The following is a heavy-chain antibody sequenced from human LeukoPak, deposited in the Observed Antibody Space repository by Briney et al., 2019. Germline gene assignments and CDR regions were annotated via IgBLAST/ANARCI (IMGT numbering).Heavy chain of an antibody. Sequence: GGSLRLSCAASGFTFSNYWMHWVRQAPGKGLVWVSRINTDGTSTNYADSVKGRFTISRDNAKSSLYLQMNSLRAEDTAVYYCARDTGWYQSRTQYFNLWGQGTLLTVSS. J-gene: IGHJ1*01. CDR2: INTDGTST. CDR1: GFTFSNYW. V-gene: IGHV3-74*01. D-gene: IGHD6-19*01. CDR3: ARDTGWYQSRTQYFNL.